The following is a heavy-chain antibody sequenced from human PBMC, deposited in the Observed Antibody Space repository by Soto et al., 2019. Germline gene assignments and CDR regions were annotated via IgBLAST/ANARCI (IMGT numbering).Heavy chain of an antibody. Sequence: SETLSLTCTVSGGSISSGDYYWSWIRQPPGKGLEWIGYIYYSGSTYYNPSLKSRVTISVDTSKNQFSLKLSSVTAADTAVYYCAREDIVATIYFDYWGQGTLVTVSS. CDR1: GGSISSGDYY. CDR3: AREDIVATIYFDY. J-gene: IGHJ4*02. D-gene: IGHD5-12*01. CDR2: IYYSGST. V-gene: IGHV4-30-4*01.